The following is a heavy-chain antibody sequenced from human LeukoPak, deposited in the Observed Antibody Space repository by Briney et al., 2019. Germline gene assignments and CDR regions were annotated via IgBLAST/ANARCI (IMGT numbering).Heavy chain of an antibody. CDR1: GGSISSGGYS. V-gene: IGHV4-30-2*01. J-gene: IGHJ4*02. D-gene: IGHD3-22*01. CDR2: IYHSGST. Sequence: SETLSLTCAVSGGSISSGGYSWSWIRQPPGKGLEWIGYIYHSGSTYYNPSLKSRVTISVDRSKNQFSLKLSSVTAADTAVYYCARGPHYYDSSGYFDYWGQGTLVTVSS. CDR3: ARGPHYYDSSGYFDY.